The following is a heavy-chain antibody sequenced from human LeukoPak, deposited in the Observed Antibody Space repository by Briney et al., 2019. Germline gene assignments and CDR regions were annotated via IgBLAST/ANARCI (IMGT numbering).Heavy chain of an antibody. V-gene: IGHV3-23*01. CDR3: AKDGGSSPYYFDY. CDR1: GFTFSSYA. Sequence: GPSLRLSCAASGFTFSSYAMSWVRQAPGKGLEWVSAISGSGGSTYYADSVKGRFTISRDNSKNTLYLQMNSLRAEDTAVYYCAKDGGSSPYYFDYWGQGTLVTVSS. D-gene: IGHD1-26*01. CDR2: ISGSGGST. J-gene: IGHJ4*02.